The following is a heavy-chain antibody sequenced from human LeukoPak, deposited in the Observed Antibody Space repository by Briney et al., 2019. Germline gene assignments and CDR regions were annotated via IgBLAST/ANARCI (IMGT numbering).Heavy chain of an antibody. J-gene: IGHJ4*02. V-gene: IGHV1-18*01. CDR3: ARDGSTVTTPGY. D-gene: IGHD4-17*01. Sequence: ASVKVSCKASGCTFTSYGVSWVRQAPGQGLEWMGWISAYNGNTNYAQKLQGRVTMTTDTSTSTAYMELRSLRSDDTAVYYCARDGSTVTTPGYWGQGTLVTVSS. CDR1: GCTFTSYG. CDR2: ISAYNGNT.